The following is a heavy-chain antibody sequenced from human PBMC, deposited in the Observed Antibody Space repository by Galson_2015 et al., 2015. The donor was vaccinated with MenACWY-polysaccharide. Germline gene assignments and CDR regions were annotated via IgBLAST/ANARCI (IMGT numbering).Heavy chain of an antibody. CDR3: ARGGSWSEY. V-gene: IGHV3-7*01. Sequence: SLRLSCAASGFSFSIYWMSWVRRAPGKGLEFVANIKGDGSEKYYVDSVKGRFTISRDNTKNSLYLQMYSLRVEDTAVYYCARGGSWSEYWGQGTLVTVSS. CDR2: IKGDGSEK. J-gene: IGHJ4*02. D-gene: IGHD6-13*01. CDR1: GFSFSIYW.